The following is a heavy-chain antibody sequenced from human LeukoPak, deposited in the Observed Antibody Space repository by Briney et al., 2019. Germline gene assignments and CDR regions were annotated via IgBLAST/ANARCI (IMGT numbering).Heavy chain of an antibody. CDR3: AKAPATSCSGVYCYPFDH. D-gene: IGHD2-15*01. CDR1: GFTVSYYT. Sequence: GRSLRLSCAASGFTVSYYTMSSARQAPGKGLGWVSSVSSNVGDIYYADSVTGRFTISRAYAKNTLYLQMNSLGAEDTAVYYCAKAPATSCSGVYCYPFDHWGQGTLVTVSS. V-gene: IGHV3-21*01. J-gene: IGHJ4*02. CDR2: VSSNVGDI.